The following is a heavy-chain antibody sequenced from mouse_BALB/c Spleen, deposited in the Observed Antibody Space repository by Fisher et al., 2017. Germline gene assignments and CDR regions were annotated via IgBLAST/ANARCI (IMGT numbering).Heavy chain of an antibody. V-gene: IGHV14-2*01. D-gene: IGHD2-14*01. J-gene: IGHJ4*01. Sequence: VQGKATITADTSSNTAYLQLRSLTSEDTAVYYCARVRYDAMDYWGQGTSVTVSS. CDR3: ARVRYDAMDY.